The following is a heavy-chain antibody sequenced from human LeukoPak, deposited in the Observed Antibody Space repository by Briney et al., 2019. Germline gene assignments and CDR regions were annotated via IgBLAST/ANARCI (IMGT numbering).Heavy chain of an antibody. J-gene: IGHJ6*02. CDR2: INHSGST. CDR3: ARVPRSGYYVYYYYGMDV. D-gene: IGHD3-3*01. CDR1: GGSFSGYY. V-gene: IGHV4-34*01. Sequence: SETLSLTCAVYGGSFSGYYWSWIRQPPGKGLEWIGEINHSGSTNYNPSLKSRVTISVDTSKNQFSLKLSSATAADTAVYYCARVPRSGYYVYYYYGMDVWGQGTTVTVSS.